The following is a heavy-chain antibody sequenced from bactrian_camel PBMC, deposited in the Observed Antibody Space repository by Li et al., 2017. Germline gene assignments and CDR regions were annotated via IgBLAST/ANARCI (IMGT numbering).Heavy chain of an antibody. J-gene: IGHJ4*01. CDR1: GDDYRGLC. CDR3: VNGYSSVPGEY. D-gene: IGHD1*01. Sequence: HVQLVESGGGSVQVGGSLSLSCAVSGDDYRGLCMGWFRQAPGREREEVAFVDLGGGSTLDDDSIYYADSVKGRFTMSRDNAKNTLNLQLNSLKTEDTAMYYCVNGYSSVPGEYWGQGTQVTVS. V-gene: IGHV3S1*01. CDR2: VDLGGGSTLDDDSI.